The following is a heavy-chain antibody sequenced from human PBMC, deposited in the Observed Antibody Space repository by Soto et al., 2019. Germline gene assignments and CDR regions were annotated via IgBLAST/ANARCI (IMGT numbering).Heavy chain of an antibody. Sequence: SGGSLRLSCTASGFTFGDYAMSWFRQAPGKGLEWVGFIRSKAYGGATEYAASVKGRFTISRDDSKSIAYLQMNSLKTEDTAVYYCTSSGYYYGSGSYWPLDYWGQGTLVTVSS. CDR2: IRSKAYGGAT. CDR3: TSSGYYYGSGSYWPLDY. V-gene: IGHV3-49*03. J-gene: IGHJ4*02. CDR1: GFTFGDYA. D-gene: IGHD3-10*01.